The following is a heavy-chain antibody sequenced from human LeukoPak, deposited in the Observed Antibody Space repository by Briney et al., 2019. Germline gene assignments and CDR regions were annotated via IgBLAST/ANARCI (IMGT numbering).Heavy chain of an antibody. Sequence: SETLSLTCTVSGGSISSYYWSWIRQSPGKGLEWLGYMDYSGTTNYNPSLKRRGIISVDTSKNQFSLKLSSVPAADTAVYYCARDRGGYDSSGYYWVHWGQGTLVTVSS. CDR3: ARDRGGYDSSGYYWVH. D-gene: IGHD3-22*01. J-gene: IGHJ4*02. V-gene: IGHV4-59*12. CDR1: GGSISSYY. CDR2: MDYSGTT.